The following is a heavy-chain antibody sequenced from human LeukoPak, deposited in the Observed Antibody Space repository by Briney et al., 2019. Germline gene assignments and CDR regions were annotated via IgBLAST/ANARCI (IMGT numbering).Heavy chain of an antibody. D-gene: IGHD1-26*01. Sequence: TSETLSLTCAVSGGSISSGGYSWSWIRQPAGKGLEWIGRIYTSGSTNYNPSLKSRVTMSVDTSKNQFSLKLSSVTAADTAVYYCARGLYSGSYMPDYWGQGTLVTVSS. CDR2: IYTSGST. CDR1: GGSISSGGYS. V-gene: IGHV4-61*02. J-gene: IGHJ4*02. CDR3: ARGLYSGSYMPDY.